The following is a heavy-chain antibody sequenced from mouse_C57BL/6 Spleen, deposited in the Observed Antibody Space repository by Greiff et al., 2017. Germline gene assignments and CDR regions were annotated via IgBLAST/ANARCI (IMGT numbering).Heavy chain of an antibody. J-gene: IGHJ1*03. V-gene: IGHV1-15*01. CDR1: GYTFTDYE. CDR3: TRNYGRVWYFDV. CDR2: IDPETGGT. D-gene: IGHD1-1*01. Sequence: QVQLQQSGAELVRPGASVTLSCKASGYTFTDYEMHWVKQTPVHGLEWIGAIDPETGGTAYNQKFKGKAILTADKSSSTAYMELRSLTSEDSAVYYCTRNYGRVWYFDVWGTGTTVTVSS.